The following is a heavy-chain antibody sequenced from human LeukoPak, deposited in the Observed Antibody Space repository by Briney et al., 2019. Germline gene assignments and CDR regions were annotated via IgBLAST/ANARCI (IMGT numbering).Heavy chain of an antibody. CDR1: GFTFSSYS. D-gene: IGHD3-22*01. CDR2: ISSSSSTI. CDR3: AREDSSGYIIG. V-gene: IGHV3-48*01. Sequence: GGSLRLSCAASGFTFSSYSMNWVRQAPGKGLEWVSYISSSSSTIYYADSVKGRFTISRDNAKNSLYLQMNSLRAEDTAVYYCAREDSSGYIIGGGQGTLVTVSS. J-gene: IGHJ4*02.